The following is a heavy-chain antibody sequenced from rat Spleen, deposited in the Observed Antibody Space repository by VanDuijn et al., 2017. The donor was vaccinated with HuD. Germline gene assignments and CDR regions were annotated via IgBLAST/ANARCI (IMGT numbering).Heavy chain of an antibody. J-gene: IGHJ3*01. V-gene: IGHV5S23*01. Sequence: EVQLVESGGGLVQSGRSLKLSCAASGFTFSNYDMAWVRQAPTKGLEWIASISTGGSTYYRDSVKGRFTISRDNAKSSLYLQMDSLRSEDTATYYCATAGSRVSRFAYWGQGTPVTVSS. CDR1: GFTFSNYD. CDR3: ATAGSRVSRFAY. CDR2: ISTGGST. D-gene: IGHD1-4*01.